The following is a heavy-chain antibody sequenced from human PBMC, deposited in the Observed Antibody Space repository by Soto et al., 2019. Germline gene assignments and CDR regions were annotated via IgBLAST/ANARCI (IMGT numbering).Heavy chain of an antibody. CDR3: ARHSSSKWLVPPFRYYYYGMDV. J-gene: IGHJ6*02. D-gene: IGHD6-19*01. CDR2: IIPIFGTA. V-gene: IGHV1-69*13. CDR1: GGTFSSYA. Sequence: SVKVSCKASGGTFSSYAISWVRQAPGQGLEWMGGIIPIFGTANYAQKFQGRVTITADESTSTAYMELSSLRSEDTAVYYCARHSSSKWLVPPFRYYYYGMDVWGQGTTVTVSS.